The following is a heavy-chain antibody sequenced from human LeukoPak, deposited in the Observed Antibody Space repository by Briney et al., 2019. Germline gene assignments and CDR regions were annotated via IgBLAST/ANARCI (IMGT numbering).Heavy chain of an antibody. CDR3: ARDARYYDSSGYSYYYYGMDV. V-gene: IGHV3-53*01. J-gene: IGHJ6*02. CDR2: IYSGGST. CDR1: GFTVSSNY. D-gene: IGHD3-22*01. Sequence: GGSLRLSCAASGFTVSSNYMSWVRQAPGKGLEWVSAIYSGGSTYYADSVKGRFTISRDNSKNTLYLQMNSLRAEDTAVYYCARDARYYDSSGYSYYYYGMDVWGQGTTVTVSS.